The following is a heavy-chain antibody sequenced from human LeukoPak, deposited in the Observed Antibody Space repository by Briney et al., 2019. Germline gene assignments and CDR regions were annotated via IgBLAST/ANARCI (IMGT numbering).Heavy chain of an antibody. Sequence: GGSLRLSCAASGFTFGNYAMSWVRQAPGKGLEWVSVISGSGGNTYYADSVKGRFTISRDNSKNTLYLQMNSLRAEDTAVYYCAKRGGYLVDPWGQGTLVTVSS. J-gene: IGHJ5*02. V-gene: IGHV3-23*01. CDR3: AKRGGYLVDP. D-gene: IGHD3-16*01. CDR1: GFTFGNYA. CDR2: ISGSGGNT.